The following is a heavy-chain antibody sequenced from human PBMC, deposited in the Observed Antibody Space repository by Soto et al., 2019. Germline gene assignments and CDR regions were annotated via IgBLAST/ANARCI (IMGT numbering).Heavy chain of an antibody. CDR2: ISGSGVST. Sequence: GKGLEWVSGISGSGVSTYYADSVKGRFTISRDNSKNTLYLQMNSLRAEDTALYYCAKESRADCYSDSDYWGQGTLVTVSS. V-gene: IGHV3-23*01. D-gene: IGHD2-21*02. J-gene: IGHJ4*02. CDR3: AKESRADCYSDSDY.